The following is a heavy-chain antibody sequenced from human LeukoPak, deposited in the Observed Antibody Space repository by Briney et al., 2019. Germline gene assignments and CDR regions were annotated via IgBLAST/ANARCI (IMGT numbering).Heavy chain of an antibody. J-gene: IGHJ4*02. Sequence: SETLSLTCTVSGGSISSGGYYWSWIRQHPGKGLERIGYIYYSGSTYYNPSLKSRVTISVDTSKNQFSLKLSSVTAADTAVYYCARGGRPYYYDSSGYPILAPDYWGQGTLVTVSS. CDR2: IYYSGST. V-gene: IGHV4-31*03. CDR1: GGSISSGGYY. CDR3: ARGGRPYYYDSSGYPILAPDY. D-gene: IGHD3-22*01.